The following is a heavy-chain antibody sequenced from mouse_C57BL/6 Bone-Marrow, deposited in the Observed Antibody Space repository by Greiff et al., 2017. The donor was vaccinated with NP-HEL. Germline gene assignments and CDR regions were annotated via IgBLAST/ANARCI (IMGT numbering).Heavy chain of an antibody. CDR1: GYTFTDYN. Sequence: EVQLQESGPELVKPGASVKIPCKASGYTFTDYNMDWVKQSHGKSLEWIGDINPNNGGTIYNQKFKGKATLTVDKSSSTAYMELRSLTSEDTAVYYCARSGTTHWYFDVWGTGTTVTVSS. CDR3: ARSGTTHWYFDV. D-gene: IGHD1-1*01. CDR2: INPNNGGT. J-gene: IGHJ1*03. V-gene: IGHV1-18*01.